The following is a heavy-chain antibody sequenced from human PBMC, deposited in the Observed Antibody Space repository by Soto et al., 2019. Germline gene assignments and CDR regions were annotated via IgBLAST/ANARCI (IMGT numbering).Heavy chain of an antibody. CDR1: GGSFSGYY. CDR3: ARGPYGSGSYYNGRGQYFDY. Sequence: SETLSLTCAVYGGSFSGYYWSWIRQPPGKGLEWIGEINHSGSTNYNPSLKSRVTISVDTSKNQLSLKLSSVTAADTAVYYCARGPYGSGSYYNGRGQYFDYWGQGTLVTVSS. CDR2: INHSGST. V-gene: IGHV4-34*01. J-gene: IGHJ4*02. D-gene: IGHD3-10*01.